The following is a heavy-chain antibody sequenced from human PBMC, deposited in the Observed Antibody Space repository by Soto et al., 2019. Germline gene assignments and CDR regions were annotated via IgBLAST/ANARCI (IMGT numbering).Heavy chain of an antibody. CDR3: EREKTDMVTVDY. D-gene: IGHD5-18*01. CDR2: ITSSGRTI. V-gene: IGHV3-11*01. CDR1: GFTFSDYY. J-gene: IGHJ4*02. Sequence: QVQLVESGGGLVKPGGSLRLSCAASGFTFSDYYMSWIRQAPGKGLEWGSYITSSGRTIYYADSVKGRFTKSRDNAKNSLYLQMNRLRAEETAVYYCEREKTDMVTVDYWGKGTLVTVSS.